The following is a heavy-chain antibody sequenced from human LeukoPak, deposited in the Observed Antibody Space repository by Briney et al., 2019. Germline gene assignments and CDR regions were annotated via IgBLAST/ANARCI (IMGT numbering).Heavy chain of an antibody. J-gene: IGHJ4*02. CDR2: ITHSRST. CDR3: ARGVGLRTIFGVVINSHFDY. V-gene: IGHV4-34*01. Sequence: ETPSLTCAVYGGSPSGYYWSWIRQPPGRGLEWIGEITHSRSTDYKPSLKRRVTISLDTSKSQLSLKLSSVTAADTAVYYCARGVGLRTIFGVVINSHFDYWGQGTLLTVSS. D-gene: IGHD3-3*01. CDR1: GGSPSGYY.